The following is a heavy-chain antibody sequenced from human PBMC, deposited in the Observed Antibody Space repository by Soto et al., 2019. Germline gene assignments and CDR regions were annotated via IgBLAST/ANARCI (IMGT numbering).Heavy chain of an antibody. D-gene: IGHD3-10*01. J-gene: IGHJ4*02. V-gene: IGHV4-31*03. CDR1: GGSISSGGYY. Sequence: QVQLQESGPGLVKPSQTLSLTCTVSGGSISSGGYYWSWIRQHPGKGLEWIGYIYYSGSTYYNPSLKSRVTISVDTSKNQFSLKLSSVTAADTAVYYCARDERGFGESDYFDYWGQGTLVTVSS. CDR3: ARDERGFGESDYFDY. CDR2: IYYSGST.